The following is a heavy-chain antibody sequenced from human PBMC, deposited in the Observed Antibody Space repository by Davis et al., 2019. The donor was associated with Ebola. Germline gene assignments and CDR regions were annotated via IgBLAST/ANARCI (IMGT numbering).Heavy chain of an antibody. Sequence: SETLSLTCTVSGGSISSSSYYWGWIRQPPGKGLEWIGSIYYSGSTYYNPSLKSRLTISLDTSKNQFSLKLSSVTAADTAVYYCARQELLRFLEWSFDYWGQGTLVTVSS. CDR3: ARQELLRFLEWSFDY. J-gene: IGHJ4*02. CDR2: IYYSGST. CDR1: GGSISSSSYY. D-gene: IGHD3-3*01. V-gene: IGHV4-39*01.